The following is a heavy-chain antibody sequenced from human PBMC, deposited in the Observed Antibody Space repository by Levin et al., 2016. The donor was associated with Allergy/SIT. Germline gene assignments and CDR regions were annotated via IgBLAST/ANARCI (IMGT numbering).Heavy chain of an antibody. Sequence: WIRQPPGKGLEWVSTISGSGGSTYYADSVKGRFTISRDNSKNTLYLQMNSLRAEDTAVYYCAKRGRHCTNGVCYLAEYFQHWGQGTLVTVSS. V-gene: IGHV3-23*01. CDR3: AKRGRHCTNGVCYLAEYFQH. D-gene: IGHD2-8*01. J-gene: IGHJ1*01. CDR2: ISGSGGST.